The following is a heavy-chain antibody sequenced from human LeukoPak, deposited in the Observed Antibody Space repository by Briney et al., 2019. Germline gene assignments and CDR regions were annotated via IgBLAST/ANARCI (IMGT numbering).Heavy chain of an antibody. CDR1: GGSISSYC. Sequence: PSETLSLTCTVCGGSISSYCWSWVRQPAGKGLEWIGRIYTSGSTNYNPSLKSRVTMSVDTSKNQFSLKLTSVTAADTAVYYCARDTARLGQQGYYYYGMDVWGQGTTVTVSS. CDR3: ARDTARLGQQGYYYYGMDV. J-gene: IGHJ6*02. CDR2: IYTSGST. V-gene: IGHV4-4*07. D-gene: IGHD6-13*01.